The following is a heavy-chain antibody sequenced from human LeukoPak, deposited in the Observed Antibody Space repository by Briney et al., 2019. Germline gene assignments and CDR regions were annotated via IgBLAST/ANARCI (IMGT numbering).Heavy chain of an antibody. Sequence: GGSLRLSCAASEFTFSSHWMHWVRQAPGKGLVWVSRINGDESSTNYADSVKGRFTISRDNAKNTLYLQMNSLRAEDTAVYFCARDHGDYYFDDWGQGTLVTVSS. V-gene: IGHV3-74*01. CDR2: INGDESST. CDR3: ARDHGDYYFDD. CDR1: EFTFSSHW. D-gene: IGHD4-17*01. J-gene: IGHJ4*02.